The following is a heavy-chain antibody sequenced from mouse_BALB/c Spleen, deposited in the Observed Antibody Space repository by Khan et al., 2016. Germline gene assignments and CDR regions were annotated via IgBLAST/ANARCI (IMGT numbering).Heavy chain of an antibody. CDR3: ASVEYTDYDGYYAMDY. CDR2: IYPGDGDT. Sequence: QVQLQQSGAELARPGASVKLSCKASGYTFTSYWMQWVKQRPGQGLEWIGAIYPGDGDTRYTQRFKGKATLTADNSSSTAYMQLSSLASEDSAVYYCASVEYTDYDGYYAMDYWGQGTSVTVSS. J-gene: IGHJ4*01. D-gene: IGHD1-1*01. V-gene: IGHV1-87*01. CDR1: GYTFTSYW.